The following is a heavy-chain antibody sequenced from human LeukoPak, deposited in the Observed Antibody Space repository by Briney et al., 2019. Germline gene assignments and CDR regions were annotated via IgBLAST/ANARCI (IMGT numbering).Heavy chain of an antibody. Sequence: GGSLRLSCAASGLIFTNYFMSWVRQAPGEGLEWVSSIKHDGSEKYFVDSVRGRFTISRDNTMNSLYLQMSSLRAEDTAVYYCATDRGWRNSGYYLYYFEYWGQGTLVT. J-gene: IGHJ4*02. CDR3: ATDRGWRNSGYYLYYFEY. CDR1: GLIFTNYF. D-gene: IGHD3-3*01. V-gene: IGHV3-7*01. CDR2: IKHDGSEK.